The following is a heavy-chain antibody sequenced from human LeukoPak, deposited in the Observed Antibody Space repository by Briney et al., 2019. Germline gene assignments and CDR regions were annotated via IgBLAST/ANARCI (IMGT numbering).Heavy chain of an antibody. CDR1: EFTFSSYA. CDR3: AKDQILGITMIVSPFDY. V-gene: IGHV3-23*01. Sequence: GGSLRLSCAASEFTFSSYAMSWVRQAPGKGLEWVSAISGSGGSTYYADSVKGRFTISRDNSKNTLYLQMNSLRAEDTAVYYCAKDQILGITMIVSPFDYWGQGTLVTVSS. J-gene: IGHJ4*02. D-gene: IGHD3-22*01. CDR2: ISGSGGST.